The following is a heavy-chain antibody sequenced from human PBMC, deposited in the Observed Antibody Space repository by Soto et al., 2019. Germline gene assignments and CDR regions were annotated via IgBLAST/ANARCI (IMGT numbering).Heavy chain of an antibody. CDR1: GGSVNDYY. CDR2: GYYIGST. Sequence: QVQLQESGPGLVTPSETLSLTCSVSGGSVNDYYCSWVRQPPGKGLEWIGFGYYIGSTNNNPPLKSRVTLSVDTSKNQFSLKLRSVNAADTAVYYCARRANDYDYHGIDVWGQGTTVTVSS. J-gene: IGHJ6*02. CDR3: ARRANDYDYHGIDV. V-gene: IGHV4-59*02.